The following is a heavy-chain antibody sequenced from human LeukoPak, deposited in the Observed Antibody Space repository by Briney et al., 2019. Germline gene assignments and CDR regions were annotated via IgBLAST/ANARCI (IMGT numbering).Heavy chain of an antibody. V-gene: IGHV3-48*01. Sequence: GSLSLSCAASGFALSSYSMNWVRQAPGKGLEWVSYITSSGGIIYYADSVKGRFTISRDNAKNSLYLQMNSLRAEDTAVYYCARVRGSGWYFDYWGQGALVTVSS. D-gene: IGHD6-19*01. CDR3: ARVRGSGWYFDY. J-gene: IGHJ4*02. CDR1: GFALSSYS. CDR2: ITSSGGII.